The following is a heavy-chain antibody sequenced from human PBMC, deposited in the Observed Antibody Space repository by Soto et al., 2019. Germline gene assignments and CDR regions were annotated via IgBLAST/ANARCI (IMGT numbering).Heavy chain of an antibody. CDR1: GGSIRSSTYY. V-gene: IGHV4-39*01. CDR2: IYYSGST. CDR3: TRHEGGAAADRPIDY. D-gene: IGHD6-13*01. Sequence: SETLSLTCTVSGGSIRSSTYYWGWIRQPPGKGLEWIGSIYYSGSTHNTPSLKSRVTMSVDTYTNQFSLKLNSVTAADTAVYYCTRHEGGAAADRPIDYWGQGTLVTVSS. J-gene: IGHJ4*02.